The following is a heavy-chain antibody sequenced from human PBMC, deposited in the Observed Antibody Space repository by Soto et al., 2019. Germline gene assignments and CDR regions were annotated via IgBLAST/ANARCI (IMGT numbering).Heavy chain of an antibody. CDR1: GYTFTSDA. CDR2: INVGTGYT. D-gene: IGHD3-22*01. J-gene: IGHJ3*01. Sequence: VHLVQSGAEVKKPGASVKVSCRASGYTFTSDAMHCVRQAPGQGLEWLGWINVGTGYTTFSQKFQGRVSITRVTYASTAYMELSSLRSEDTAIYYCARAGAWGSNYDDAAFDAWGQGTKVTVSS. CDR3: ARAGAWGSNYDDAAFDA. V-gene: IGHV1-3*01.